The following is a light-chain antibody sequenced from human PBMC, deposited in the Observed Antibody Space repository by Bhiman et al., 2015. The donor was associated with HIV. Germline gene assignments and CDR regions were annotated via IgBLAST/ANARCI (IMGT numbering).Light chain of an antibody. V-gene: IGLV1-51*02. CDR3: GTWDNSLSTGGV. J-gene: IGLJ1*01. CDR1: SSNIGNNY. CDR2: ENN. Sequence: ELAQPPSVSAAPGQKVTISCSGSSSNIGNNYVSWYQQLPGTAPKLLIYENNKRPSGIPDRFSGSKSGTSATLGITGLQTGDEADYYCGTWDNSLSTGGVFGTGTKVTVL.